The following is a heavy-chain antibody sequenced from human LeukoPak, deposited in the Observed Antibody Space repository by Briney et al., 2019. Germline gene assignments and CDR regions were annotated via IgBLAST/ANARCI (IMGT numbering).Heavy chain of an antibody. D-gene: IGHD1-14*01. J-gene: IGHJ4*02. V-gene: IGHV3-7*01. CDR3: KRGYDPHMGCD. CDR2: IKPDGSEK. CDR1: GFTFSDYS. Sequence: GGSLRLSCAASGFTFSDYSMTWVRQAPGKGLEWVANIKPDGSEKYYVDSVKGRFTISRDNAKNSLYLQMNSLRDEDTAVYCCKRGYDPHMGCDWGQGIQVTVSS.